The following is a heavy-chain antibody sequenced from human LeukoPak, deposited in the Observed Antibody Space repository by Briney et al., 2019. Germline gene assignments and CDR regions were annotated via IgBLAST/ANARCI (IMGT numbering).Heavy chain of an antibody. CDR3: ARVSKRYGSGSYPAYYFDY. CDR1: GYTFTSYY. J-gene: IGHJ4*02. V-gene: IGHV1-46*04. CDR2: INPSGGST. D-gene: IGHD3-10*01. Sequence: ASVKVSCKASGYTFTSYYMHWVRQAPGQGLEWMGIINPSGGSTSYAQKLQGRVTMTRDTSTSTVYMELSSLRSEDTAVYYCARVSKRYGSGSYPAYYFDYWGQGTLVTVSS.